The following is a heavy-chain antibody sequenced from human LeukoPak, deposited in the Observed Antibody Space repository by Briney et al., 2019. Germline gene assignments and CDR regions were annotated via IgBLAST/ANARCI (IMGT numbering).Heavy chain of an antibody. CDR3: AKDVGKWESLHFFDY. D-gene: IGHD1-26*01. Sequence: GGSLRLSCLTSGFTFSTNAMSWVRQAPGKGLEWISGISGSGASTYYADSVTGRFTISRNNSRNTLYLQMNSLRGDDTAVYYCAKDVGKWESLHFFDYWGQGTLVTVSS. CDR1: GFTFSTNA. CDR2: ISGSGAST. J-gene: IGHJ4*02. V-gene: IGHV3-23*01.